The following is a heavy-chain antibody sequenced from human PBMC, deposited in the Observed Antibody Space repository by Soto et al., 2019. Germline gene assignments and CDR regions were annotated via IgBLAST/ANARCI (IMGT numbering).Heavy chain of an antibody. Sequence: QVQLVQSGAEVKKPGASVKVSCKSSGYTFSMSGISWVRQAPGQGLEWMGWISGYNGKTNYEQKFQDRVTMTTDTSTNMAYMALRSLRSDDTAVYYCAREGPRPYYYYGMDVWGQGTTVTVSS. J-gene: IGHJ6*02. CDR2: ISGYNGKT. CDR3: AREGPRPYYYYGMDV. V-gene: IGHV1-18*01. CDR1: GYTFSMSG.